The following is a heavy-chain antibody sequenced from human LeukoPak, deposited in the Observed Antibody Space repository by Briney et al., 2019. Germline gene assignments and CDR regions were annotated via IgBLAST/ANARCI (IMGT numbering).Heavy chain of an antibody. CDR1: GGSISSGDYY. CDR2: IYYSGSA. Sequence: SQTLSLTCTVSGGSISSGDYYWTWIRQPPQKGLEWIGYIYYSGSAYYNPSLRSRITISVDMSKNQFSLKLNSVTAADTAVYYCARNGDGYNSFDYWGQGTLVTVSS. V-gene: IGHV4-30-4*08. D-gene: IGHD5-24*01. CDR3: ARNGDGYNSFDY. J-gene: IGHJ4*02.